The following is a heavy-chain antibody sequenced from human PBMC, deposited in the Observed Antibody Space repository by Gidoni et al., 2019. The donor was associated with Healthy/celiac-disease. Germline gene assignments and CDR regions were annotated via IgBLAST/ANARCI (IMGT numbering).Heavy chain of an antibody. V-gene: IGHV4-34*01. CDR2: INHSGST. J-gene: IGHJ4*02. Sequence: QVQLQQWGAGLLKPSETLSLTCAVYGGSFSGYYWSWIRQPPGKGLEWIGEINHSGSTNYNPSLKSRVTISVDTSKNQFSLKLSSVTAADTAVYYCARGQTYYSDYWGQGTLVTVSS. CDR3: ARGQTYYSDY. CDR1: GGSFSGYY.